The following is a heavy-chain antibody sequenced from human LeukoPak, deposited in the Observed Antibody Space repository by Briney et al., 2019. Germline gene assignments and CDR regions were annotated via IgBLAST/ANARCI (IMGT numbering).Heavy chain of an antibody. CDR1: GYTFTIYY. CDR3: ATTSGWAPTPYYYYYYYMDV. CDR2: INPSGGST. J-gene: IGHJ6*03. D-gene: IGHD6-19*01. Sequence: ASVKVSCKASGYTFTIYYIHWVRQAPGQGLEWMGLINPSGGSTNYAQKFQGRVTMTEDTSTDTAYMEPSSLRSEDTAVYYCATTSGWAPTPYYYYYYYMDVWGKGTTVTVSS. V-gene: IGHV1-46*01.